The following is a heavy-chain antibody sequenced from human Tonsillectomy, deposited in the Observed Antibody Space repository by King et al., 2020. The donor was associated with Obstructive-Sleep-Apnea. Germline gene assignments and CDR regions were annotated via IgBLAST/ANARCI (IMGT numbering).Heavy chain of an antibody. D-gene: IGHD5-18*01. CDR1: GYTFTDHS. CDR3: AIWLSGYFDY. V-gene: IGHV1-2*02. J-gene: IGHJ4*02. CDR2: INPNSGDT. Sequence: VQLVESGAEVKKPGASVKVSCKASGYTFTDHSIHWVRQAPGQGLEWMGWINPNSGDTNYAQKFPGRVTMTRDTSISTAYMELSRLRSDDTAVFYCAIWLSGYFDYWGQGTLVTVSS.